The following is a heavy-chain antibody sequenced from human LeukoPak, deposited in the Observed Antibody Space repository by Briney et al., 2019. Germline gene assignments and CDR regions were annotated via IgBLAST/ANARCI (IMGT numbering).Heavy chain of an antibody. Sequence: PGGSLRLSCTASGFTFSSYAFSWVRQAPGKGLEWVSDISNSGRIHYADSVKGRFTISRDNSKNTLYLQMNSLRAEDTAVYYCAKTEIFGELDYWGQGTLVTVSS. CDR1: GFTFSSYA. J-gene: IGHJ4*02. D-gene: IGHD3-10*01. CDR2: ISNSGRI. V-gene: IGHV3-23*01. CDR3: AKTEIFGELDY.